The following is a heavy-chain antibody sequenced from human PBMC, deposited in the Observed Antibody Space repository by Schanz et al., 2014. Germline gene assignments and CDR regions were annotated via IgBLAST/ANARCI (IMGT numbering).Heavy chain of an antibody. D-gene: IGHD3-10*01. CDR2: INQSGTT. CDR1: GGSFSGYY. CDR3: ARGGYGSGSYREFDY. J-gene: IGHJ4*02. Sequence: QVQLQQWGAGLLKPSETLSLTCAVYGGSFSGYYWSWIRQPPGKGLEWIGEINQSGTTNYNPSLKSRVTMSVDTSKNQITLKLRSVTAADTAVYYCARGGYGSGSYREFDYWGQGTLVTVSS. V-gene: IGHV4-34*01.